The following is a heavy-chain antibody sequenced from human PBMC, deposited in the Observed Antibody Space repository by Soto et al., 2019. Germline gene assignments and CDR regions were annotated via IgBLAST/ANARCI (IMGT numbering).Heavy chain of an antibody. Sequence: CGSLRLSCAASGVSVRSYVMHWVRQAPGKGLVWGSRINSDGSSTSYADSVKGRFTISRDNAKNTLYLQMNSLRAEDTAVYYCARVGYDFWRGYYGYYYYYYMDVWGKGTTVTVS. CDR2: INSDGSST. D-gene: IGHD3-3*01. V-gene: IGHV3-74*01. J-gene: IGHJ6*03. CDR3: ARVGYDFWRGYYGYYYYYYMDV. CDR1: GVSVRSYV.